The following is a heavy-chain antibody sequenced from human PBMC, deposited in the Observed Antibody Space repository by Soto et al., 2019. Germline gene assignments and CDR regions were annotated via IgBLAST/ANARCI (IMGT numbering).Heavy chain of an antibody. Sequence: QVQLVESGGGVVRPGGSLRLSCAASGFTFSYYHIHWVRQAPGKGLEWLTVISNAGTYKYYADSVKGRFTISRDNSKNTLYLQMAGLRAEDTAVYYCAKDPSTTRDHYFIMDVWGQGTTVTVSS. CDR1: GFTFSYYH. D-gene: IGHD1-1*01. V-gene: IGHV3-30*18. J-gene: IGHJ6*02. CDR3: AKDPSTTRDHYFIMDV. CDR2: ISNAGTYK.